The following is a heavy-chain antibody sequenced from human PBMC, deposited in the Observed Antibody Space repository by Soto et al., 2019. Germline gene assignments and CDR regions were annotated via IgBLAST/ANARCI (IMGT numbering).Heavy chain of an antibody. CDR3: AKDGAAAVLYYYYGMDV. V-gene: IGHV3-30*18. CDR1: GFTFSSYG. J-gene: IGHJ6*02. CDR2: ISYDGSNK. Sequence: GGSLRLSCAASGFTFSSYGMHWVRQAPGKGLEWVAVISYDGSNKYYADSVKGRFTISRDNSKNTLYLQMNSLRAEDTAVYYCAKDGAAAVLYYYYGMDVWGQGTTVTVS. D-gene: IGHD6-13*01.